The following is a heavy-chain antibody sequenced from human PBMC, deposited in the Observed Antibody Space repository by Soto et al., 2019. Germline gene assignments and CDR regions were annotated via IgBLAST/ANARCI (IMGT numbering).Heavy chain of an antibody. D-gene: IGHD6-13*01. CDR3: ARNHDSSTWYIYPIDY. CDR2: ISASGGST. CDR1: VFTFSTYA. J-gene: IGHJ4*02. Sequence: GGTMRLSCLASVFTFSTYAMSWVRPAPGKGLEWVLGISASGGSTFYADSVKGRFTISRDNSKNTLFLQMNSLRAEDTALYYCARNHDSSTWYIYPIDYWGLGTLVTVSS. V-gene: IGHV3-23*01.